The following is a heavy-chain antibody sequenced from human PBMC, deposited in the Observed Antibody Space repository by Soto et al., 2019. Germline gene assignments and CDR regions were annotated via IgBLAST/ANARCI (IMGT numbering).Heavy chain of an antibody. CDR3: ATSYYTLLSANYLAYFEY. V-gene: IGHV4-34*01. D-gene: IGHD3-3*01. CDR2: INHSGST. J-gene: IGHJ4*02. Sequence: QVQLQQWGAGLLKPSETLSLTCAVYGVSFTGYYWSWIRQPPGKGLEWIGEINHSGSTNSNPSLTSRVTCSSDTYKKRCSLKLSSVTAAHTAVYYCATSYYTLLSANYLAYFEYWGQGNLVTVSS. CDR1: GVSFTGYY.